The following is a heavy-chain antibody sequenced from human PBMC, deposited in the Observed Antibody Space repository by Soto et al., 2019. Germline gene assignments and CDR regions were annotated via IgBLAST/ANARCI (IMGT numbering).Heavy chain of an antibody. CDR3: ARIRCSGGSCYVYDMDV. D-gene: IGHD2-15*01. V-gene: IGHV1-18*01. J-gene: IGHJ6*02. CDR1: GYTFTSFG. CDR2: ISAYNSNT. Sequence: ASVKVSCKASGYTFTSFGINWVRQAPGQGLEWMGWISAYNSNTNYAQKLQGRVTMTTDTSTSTAYMDLRSLRSDDTSVYYCARIRCSGGSCYVYDMDVWGQGTTVTVSS.